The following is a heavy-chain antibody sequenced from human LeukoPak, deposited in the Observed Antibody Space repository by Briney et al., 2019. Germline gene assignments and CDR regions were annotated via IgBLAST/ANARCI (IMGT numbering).Heavy chain of an antibody. J-gene: IGHJ5*02. Sequence: GGSLRLSCAASGFTFSSHWMHWVRQAPGKGLVWVSRINSDGSTTSYADSVKGRFTISRDNAKNTLHLQMNSLRAEDTSVYYCTRSPVGGNWFDPWGQGTLVTVSS. CDR3: TRSPVGGNWFDP. CDR2: INSDGSTT. V-gene: IGHV3-74*01. CDR1: GFTFSSHW.